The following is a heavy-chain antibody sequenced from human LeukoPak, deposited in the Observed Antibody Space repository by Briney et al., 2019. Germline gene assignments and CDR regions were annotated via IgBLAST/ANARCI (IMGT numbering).Heavy chain of an antibody. V-gene: IGHV3-48*01. Sequence: GGSLRLSCVTSDFPFSSYTMNWVRQAPGKGPEWVSYISSSSNTVYYTDSVKGRFTISRDNAKNSLFLQMNSLRAEDTAVYYCASSRSSNFDYWGQGTLVTVSS. CDR2: ISSSSNTV. D-gene: IGHD1-26*01. CDR1: DFPFSSYT. CDR3: ASSRSSNFDY. J-gene: IGHJ4*02.